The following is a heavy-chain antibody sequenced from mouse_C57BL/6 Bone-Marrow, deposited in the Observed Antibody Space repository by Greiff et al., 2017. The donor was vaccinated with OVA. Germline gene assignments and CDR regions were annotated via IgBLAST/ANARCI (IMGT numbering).Heavy chain of an antibody. CDR3: AREEITRYFDV. V-gene: IGHV5-4*01. Sequence: EVMLVESGGGLVKPGGSLKLSCAASGFTFSSYAMSWVRQTPEKRLECVATISDGGSYTYYPDNVKGRFTISRDNAKNNLYLQMSHLKSEDTAMYYCAREEITRYFDVWGTGTTVTVSS. CDR1: GFTFSSYA. J-gene: IGHJ1*03. CDR2: ISDGGSYT. D-gene: IGHD1-1*01.